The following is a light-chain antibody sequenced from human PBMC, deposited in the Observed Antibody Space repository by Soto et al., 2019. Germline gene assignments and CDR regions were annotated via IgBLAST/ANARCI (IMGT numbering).Light chain of an antibody. CDR1: QSISSY. V-gene: IGKV1-39*01. J-gene: IGKJ1*01. CDR3: QQSYTTPPWT. Sequence: DIPMTQSPSSLSASVGDRVTITCRASQSISSYLNWYQQKPGKAPELLIYAASSLQSGVPSRFSGSGSGTDFTLTISSLQPEDFATYFCQQSYTTPPWTFGQGTKVEIQ. CDR2: AAS.